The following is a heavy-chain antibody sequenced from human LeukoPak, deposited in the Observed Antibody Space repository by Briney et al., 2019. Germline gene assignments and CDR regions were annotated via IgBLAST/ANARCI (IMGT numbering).Heavy chain of an antibody. CDR3: ARGAEQQLVMRIDY. Sequence: PSETLSLTCAVYGGSFSGYYWSWIRQPPGKGLECIGEINHSGSTNYNPSLKSRVTISVDTSKNQFSLKLSSVTAADTAVYYCARGAEQQLVMRIDYWGQGTLVTVSS. D-gene: IGHD6-13*01. J-gene: IGHJ4*02. CDR1: GGSFSGYY. V-gene: IGHV4-34*01. CDR2: INHSGST.